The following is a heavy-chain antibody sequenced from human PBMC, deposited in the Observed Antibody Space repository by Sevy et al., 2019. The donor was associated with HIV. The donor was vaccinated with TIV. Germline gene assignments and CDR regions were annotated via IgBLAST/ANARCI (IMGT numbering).Heavy chain of an antibody. V-gene: IGHV3-23*01. D-gene: IGHD3-10*01. Sequence: GGSLRLSCAASGFTFSSYAMSWVRQAPGKGLEWVSAISGSGGSTYYADSVKGRFTISRDNSKNTLYLQMNSLRAEETAVYYCAKGGGYGEWDYYYGMDVWGQGTTVTVSS. J-gene: IGHJ6*02. CDR2: ISGSGGST. CDR3: AKGGGYGEWDYYYGMDV. CDR1: GFTFSSYA.